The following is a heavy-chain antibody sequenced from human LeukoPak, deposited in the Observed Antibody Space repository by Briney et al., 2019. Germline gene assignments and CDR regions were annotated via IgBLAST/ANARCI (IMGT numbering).Heavy chain of an antibody. CDR2: IIPIFGSA. V-gene: IGHV1-69*13. D-gene: IGHD6-13*01. CDR3: ARDQFGSSFVY. CDR1: GGTFSSYA. Sequence: SVKVSCRASGGTFSSYAINWVRQAPGQGLEWMGGIIPIFGSATYAQRFQGRVTITADESTSTAFMELSSLRSEDTAVYYCARDQFGSSFVYWGQGTPVTVSS. J-gene: IGHJ4*02.